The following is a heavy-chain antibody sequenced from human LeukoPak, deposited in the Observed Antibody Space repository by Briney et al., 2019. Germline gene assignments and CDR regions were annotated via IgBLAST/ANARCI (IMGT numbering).Heavy chain of an antibody. CDR2: IWYDGRKE. D-gene: IGHD4-17*01. J-gene: IGHJ4*02. Sequence: PGRSLRLSCAASGFTFSTYGMHWVRQAPGKGLEWVAVIWYDGRKEYYADSVKGRFTISRDNSKNTLYLQMNSLRVEDTAMYYCARDSRDLTVTATEFDFWGQGTLVTVSS. CDR3: ARDSRDLTVTATEFDF. V-gene: IGHV3-33*01. CDR1: GFTFSTYG.